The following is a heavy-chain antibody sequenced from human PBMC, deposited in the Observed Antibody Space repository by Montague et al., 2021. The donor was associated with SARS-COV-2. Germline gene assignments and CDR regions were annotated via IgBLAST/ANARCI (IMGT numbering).Heavy chain of an antibody. CDR3: ARRGCSGYDYHPLVDY. J-gene: IGHJ4*02. Sequence: SETLSLTCTVSGGSISSSSYYWGWIRQPPGKGLEWIGSIYYSGSTYYNPSLKSRVTISVDTSKNQFSLKLSSVTAADTAVYYCARRGCSGYDYHPLVDYWGQGTLVTVSS. CDR1: GGSISSSSYY. D-gene: IGHD5-12*01. V-gene: IGHV4-39*01. CDR2: IYYSGST.